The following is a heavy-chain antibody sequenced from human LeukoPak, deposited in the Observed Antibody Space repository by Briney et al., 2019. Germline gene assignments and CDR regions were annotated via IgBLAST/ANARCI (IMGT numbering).Heavy chain of an antibody. D-gene: IGHD6-13*01. CDR3: ARAAGQQLVQALSD. CDR1: GYTFTSYG. V-gene: IGHV1-18*01. Sequence: GASVKVSCKASGYTFTSYGISWVRQAPGQGLEWMGWISAYNGNTNYAQKLQGRVTMTTDTSTSTAYMELRSLRSDDTAVYYCARAAGQQLVQALSDWGQGTLVTVSS. CDR2: ISAYNGNT. J-gene: IGHJ4*02.